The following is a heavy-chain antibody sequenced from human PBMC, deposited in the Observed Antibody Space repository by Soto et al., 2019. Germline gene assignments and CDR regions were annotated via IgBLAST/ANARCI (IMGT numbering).Heavy chain of an antibody. J-gene: IGHJ4*02. CDR2: ISYDGSNK. CDR3: AKDGRDWNLISYFDY. Sequence: PGGSLRLSCAASGFTFSSYGMHWVRQAPGKGLEWVAVISYDGSNKYYADSVKGRFTISRDNSKNTLYLQMDSLRAEDTAVYYCAKDGRDWNLISYFDYWGQGTLVTVSS. CDR1: GFTFSSYG. V-gene: IGHV3-30*18. D-gene: IGHD1-7*01.